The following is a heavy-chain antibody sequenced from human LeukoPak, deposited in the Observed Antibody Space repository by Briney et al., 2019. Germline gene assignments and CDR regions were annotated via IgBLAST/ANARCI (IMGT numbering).Heavy chain of an antibody. CDR3: AKDVCSSTSCDVGS. D-gene: IGHD2-2*01. CDR1: GFTFSSYA. J-gene: IGHJ5*02. Sequence: GGSLRLSCAASGFTFSSYAMSWVRQAPGKGLDWVSAISSNGAGTYYADSVKGRFTISRDNSKNTLYLQMNSLRAEDTAVYYCAKDVCSSTSCDVGSWGQGTLVTVSS. V-gene: IGHV3-23*01. CDR2: ISSNGAGT.